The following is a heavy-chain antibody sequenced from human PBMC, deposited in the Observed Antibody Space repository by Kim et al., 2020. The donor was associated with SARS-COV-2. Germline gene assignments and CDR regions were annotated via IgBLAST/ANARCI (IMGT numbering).Heavy chain of an antibody. CDR3: ARRCYDSSGYYYFDY. J-gene: IGHJ4*02. CDR2: INVDGTTT. CDR1: GFTFINYW. D-gene: IGHD3-22*01. Sequence: GGSLRLSCAGSGFTFINYWMHWVRQVPGKGLVWVSRINVDGTTTSYADSVKGRFTISRDNAKNTLYLQMNSLRAEDTALYYCARRCYDSSGYYYFDYWGQGTLVTVSS. V-gene: IGHV3-74*01.